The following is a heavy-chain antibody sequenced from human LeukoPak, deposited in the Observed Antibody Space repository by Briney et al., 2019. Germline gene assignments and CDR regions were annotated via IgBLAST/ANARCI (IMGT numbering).Heavy chain of an antibody. Sequence: PGGSLRLSCAASGFTFSSYEMNWVRQAPGKGLEWVSSIGRSDTYIYYADSVTGRFTTSRDNAKNSLYLQMSSLRAEDTAVYFCARRASTERGHSYGLDYWGQGALVTVSS. CDR1: GFTFSSYE. J-gene: IGHJ4*02. CDR3: ARRASTERGHSYGLDY. D-gene: IGHD5-18*01. CDR2: IGRSDTYI. V-gene: IGHV3-21*01.